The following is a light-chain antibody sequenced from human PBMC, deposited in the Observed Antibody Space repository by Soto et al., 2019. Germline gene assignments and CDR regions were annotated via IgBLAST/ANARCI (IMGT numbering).Light chain of an antibody. CDR3: QQADSFPIT. CDR1: QGIKSW. Sequence: DIQMTQSPSSVSASVGYRVTITWLASQGIKSWVPWYRQKPGKAPELLIFGASSLQSGVPSRFSGSGSGTDFTVTINSVQPEDFATYYCQQADSFPITFGQATRLEIK. V-gene: IGKV1D-12*01. J-gene: IGKJ5*01. CDR2: GAS.